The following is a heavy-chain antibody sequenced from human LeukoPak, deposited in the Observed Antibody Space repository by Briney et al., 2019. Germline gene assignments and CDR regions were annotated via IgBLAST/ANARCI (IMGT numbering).Heavy chain of an antibody. J-gene: IGHJ5*02. CDR1: GFTFSSYG. D-gene: IGHD3-10*01. Sequence: GGSLRLSCAASGFTFSSYGMHWVRQAPEKGLEGVSVIWYDGSNKYYADSVRGRFTISRDNSKNTVYLQMNSLRAEYTAVYYCARPTAGNYKLDPWGRGTLVTVSS. CDR3: ARPTAGNYKLDP. CDR2: IWYDGSNK. V-gene: IGHV3-33*01.